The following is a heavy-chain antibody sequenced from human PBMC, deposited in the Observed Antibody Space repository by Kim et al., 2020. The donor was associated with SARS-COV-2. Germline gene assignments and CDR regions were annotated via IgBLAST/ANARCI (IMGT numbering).Heavy chain of an antibody. Sequence: GGSLRLSCAASGFTFSSYSMNWVRQAPGKGLEWVSSISSSSSYIYYADSVKGRFTISRDNAKNSLYLQMNSLRAEDTAVYYCARDRQPRYYYDSTSLGYWGQGTLVTVSS. V-gene: IGHV3-21*01. CDR2: ISSSSSYI. CDR1: GFTFSSYS. J-gene: IGHJ4*02. CDR3: ARDRQPRYYYDSTSLGY. D-gene: IGHD3-22*01.